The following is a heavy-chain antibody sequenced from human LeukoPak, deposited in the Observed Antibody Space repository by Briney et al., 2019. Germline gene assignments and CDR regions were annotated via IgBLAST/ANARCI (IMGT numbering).Heavy chain of an antibody. V-gene: IGHV4-4*07. CDR2: IYTSGST. Sequence: SSETLSLTCTVSGGSISSYYWSWIRQPAGKGLEWIGRIYTSGSTNYNPSLKSRVTMSVDTSKNQFSLKLSSVTAADTAVYYCAGGSVTNPYYYYYYYMDVWGKGTTVTVSS. CDR3: AGGSVTNPYYYYYYYMDV. CDR1: GGSISSYY. D-gene: IGHD3-16*01. J-gene: IGHJ6*03.